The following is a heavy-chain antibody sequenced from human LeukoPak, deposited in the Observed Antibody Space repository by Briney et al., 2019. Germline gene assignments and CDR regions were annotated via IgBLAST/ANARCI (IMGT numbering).Heavy chain of an antibody. CDR2: IYHSGST. V-gene: IGHV4-30-2*01. CDR1: GGSISSGGYY. CDR3: ARDRRTIGYDSSGYYFDY. Sequence: SQTLSLTCTVSGGSISSGGYYWSWIRQPPGKGLEWIGYIYHSGSTYYNPSLKSRVTISVGRSKNQFSLKLSSVTAADTAVYYCARDRRTIGYDSSGYYFDYWGQGTLVTVSS. D-gene: IGHD3-22*01. J-gene: IGHJ4*02.